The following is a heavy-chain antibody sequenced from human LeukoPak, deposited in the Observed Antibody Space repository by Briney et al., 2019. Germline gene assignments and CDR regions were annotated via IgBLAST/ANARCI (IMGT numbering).Heavy chain of an antibody. D-gene: IGHD6-13*01. J-gene: IGHJ4*02. CDR1: GFTFSNYW. Sequence: QPGGSLSLSCAASGFTFSNYWMSWVRQAPGKGLEWVANIKEDGSEKYYVDSVKGRFTISRDNARNSLYLQMNSLRAEDTAVYYCASGRQLAYWGQGTLVTVSS. V-gene: IGHV3-7*01. CDR2: IKEDGSEK. CDR3: ASGRQLAY.